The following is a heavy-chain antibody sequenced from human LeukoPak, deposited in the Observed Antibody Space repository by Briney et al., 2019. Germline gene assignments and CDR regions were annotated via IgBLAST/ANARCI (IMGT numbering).Heavy chain of an antibody. CDR3: ARHFGYRSSSYFDY. Sequence: SETLSHTRMVSVGSPSNYYWSWMRPPPGTGGECVGHVYYTGSTNYNPSLKSRVTMFGDKSKNAFSLRLYSVTVADTAVYYCARHFGYRSSSYFDYWGQGTLVTVSS. D-gene: IGHD6-6*01. CDR1: VGSPSNYY. J-gene: IGHJ4*02. V-gene: IGHV4-59*08. CDR2: VYYTGST.